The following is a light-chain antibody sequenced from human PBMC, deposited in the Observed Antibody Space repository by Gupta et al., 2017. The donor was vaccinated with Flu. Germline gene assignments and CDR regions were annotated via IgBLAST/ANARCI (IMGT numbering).Light chain of an antibody. CDR1: SGHSSYA. CDR2: LNSDGSQ. CDR3: QTWATGPWV. J-gene: IGLJ3*02. V-gene: IGLV4-69*01. Sequence: QLVLTQSLSASASLAASVKLTCTLSSGHSSYAIAWHQQQPEKGPRYLMKLNSDGSQVKGDGIPDRFSGSSSGAERYLTISSLQSEDEADYYCQTWATGPWVFGGGTKLTVL.